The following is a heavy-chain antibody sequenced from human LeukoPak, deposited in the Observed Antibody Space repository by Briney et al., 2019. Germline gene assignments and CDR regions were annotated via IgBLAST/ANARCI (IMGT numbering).Heavy chain of an antibody. CDR3: ARDDYRGVTNFDP. CDR2: ISYTGST. Sequence: PSETLSLTCTVSGDSISPYFWSWMRQTPGKGLEWIGYISYTGSTNYNPALKSRVTISVDTSKDQFSLQLTSVTAADTAVYYCARDDYRGVTNFDPWGQGTLVTVSS. V-gene: IGHV4-59*01. J-gene: IGHJ5*02. CDR1: GDSISPYF. D-gene: IGHD3-10*01.